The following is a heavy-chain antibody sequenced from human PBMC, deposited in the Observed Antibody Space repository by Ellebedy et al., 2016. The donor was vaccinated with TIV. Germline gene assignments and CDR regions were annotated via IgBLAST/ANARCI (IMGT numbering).Heavy chain of an antibody. D-gene: IGHD4-23*01. J-gene: IGHJ4*02. V-gene: IGHV1-46*01. Sequence: ASVKVSXKASRYTFTSNYLHWVRQAPGQGLEWMGIINPSSGSTRYAQGTRYAQKFQGRVTMTRDTSMSTVYMQLSSLTSEDTAVYYCAREGVVTRDFDYWGQGTLVTVSS. CDR3: AREGVVTRDFDY. CDR1: RYTFTSNY. CDR2: INPSSGST.